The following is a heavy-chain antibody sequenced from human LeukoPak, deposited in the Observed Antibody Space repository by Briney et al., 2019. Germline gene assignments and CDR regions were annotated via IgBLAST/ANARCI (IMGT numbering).Heavy chain of an antibody. CDR3: ARITYYYGSGSYVDY. J-gene: IGHJ4*02. CDR2: IYYSGST. V-gene: IGHV4-39*01. Sequence: HPETLSLTCTVPVGSLTSTSYYWGWPRHHPGRGLEWHASIYYSGSTDYVPSLKSRVTISVDTSKNQFSMKLSAVTAADTAVYYCARITYYYGSGSYVDYWGQGTLVTVSS. CDR1: VGSLTSTSYY. D-gene: IGHD3-10*01.